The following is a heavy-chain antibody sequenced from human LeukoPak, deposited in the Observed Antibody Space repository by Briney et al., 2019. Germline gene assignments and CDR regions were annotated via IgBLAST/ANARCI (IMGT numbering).Heavy chain of an antibody. Sequence: PGGSLRLSCAASGFTVSSNYMSWVRQAPGKGLEWVSVIYSGGSIYYADSVKGRFTISRDNSKNTLYLQMNSLRAEDTAVYYCSLMTTVTTEDYWGQGTLVTVSS. CDR3: SLMTTVTTEDY. CDR2: IYSGGSI. J-gene: IGHJ4*02. V-gene: IGHV3-53*01. D-gene: IGHD4-17*01. CDR1: GFTVSSNY.